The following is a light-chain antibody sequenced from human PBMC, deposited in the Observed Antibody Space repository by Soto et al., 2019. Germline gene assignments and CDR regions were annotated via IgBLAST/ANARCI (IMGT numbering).Light chain of an antibody. J-gene: IGKJ1*01. CDR1: QSISSW. V-gene: IGKV1-5*01. CDR2: DAS. CDR3: QQYNSYLWT. Sequence: DLQMTQSPSTLSASVGDRVTITCRASQSISSWLAWYQQKPGKAPKLLTYDASSLESGVTSRFSGSGSGTEFTLTISSLQPDDFAAYYCQQYNSYLWTFGQGTKVEIK.